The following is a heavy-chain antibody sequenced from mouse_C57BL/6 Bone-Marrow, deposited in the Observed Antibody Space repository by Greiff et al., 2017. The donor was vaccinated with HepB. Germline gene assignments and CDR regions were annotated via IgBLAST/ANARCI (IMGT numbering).Heavy chain of an antibody. Sequence: QVQLQQPGAELVMPGASVKLSCKASGYTFTSYWMHWVKQRPGQGLEWIGEIDPSDSYTNYNQKFKGKSTLTVDKSSSTAYMQLSSLTSEDSAVYYCARGQGFYYLDYWGRGTNLTVSS. J-gene: IGHJ2*01. V-gene: IGHV1-69*01. CDR1: GYTFTSYW. CDR2: IDPSDSYT. D-gene: IGHD3-2*02. CDR3: ARGQGFYYLDY.